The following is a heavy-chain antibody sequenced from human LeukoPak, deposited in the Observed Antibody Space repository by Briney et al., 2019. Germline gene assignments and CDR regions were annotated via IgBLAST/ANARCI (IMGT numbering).Heavy chain of an antibody. CDR2: IYYSGST. Sequence: SETLSLTCTVSGGSISSGGYYWSWLRQHPGRGVEWIGYIYYSGSTYYNPSLKSLVTISVYTSKTQFSLKLSSVTAADTAVYYCARESLIFGVVPQGGFDYWGQGTLVTVSS. CDR3: ARESLIFGVVPQGGFDY. D-gene: IGHD3-3*01. V-gene: IGHV4-31*01. J-gene: IGHJ4*02. CDR1: GGSISSGGYY.